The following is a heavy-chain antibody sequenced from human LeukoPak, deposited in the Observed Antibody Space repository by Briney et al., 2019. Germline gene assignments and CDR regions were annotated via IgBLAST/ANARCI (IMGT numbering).Heavy chain of an antibody. D-gene: IGHD2-2*01. Sequence: PGGSLRLSCAASGFIFSSYGMHWDRQAPGKGLEWAAFIRYDGSNKYYADSVKGRFTISRDNARTSLYLQMNSLRAEDTAVYYCATHCSSVSCSLATFDIWGQGTMVTVSS. CDR2: IRYDGSNK. V-gene: IGHV3-30*02. J-gene: IGHJ3*02. CDR3: ATHCSSVSCSLATFDI. CDR1: GFIFSSYG.